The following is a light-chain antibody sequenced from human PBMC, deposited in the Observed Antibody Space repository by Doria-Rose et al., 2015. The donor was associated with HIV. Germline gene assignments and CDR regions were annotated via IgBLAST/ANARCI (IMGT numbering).Light chain of an antibody. J-gene: IGKJ1*01. CDR3: QQYNAYRT. Sequence: VTITCRASQSINNWLAWYQQRPGKAPTILIYKASTLESGVPSRFSGSGSGTEFTLTISSLQPEDIGTYYCQQYNAYRTFGQGAKVELK. CDR1: QSINNW. V-gene: IGKV1-5*03. CDR2: KAS.